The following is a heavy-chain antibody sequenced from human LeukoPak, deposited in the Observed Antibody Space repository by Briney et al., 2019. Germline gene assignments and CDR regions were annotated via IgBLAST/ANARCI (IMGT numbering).Heavy chain of an antibody. Sequence: GSPRLSCSAASGFPFSSSDMNWVRQAPGKGLEWISYIRSSGDLMYYAESVKGRFSISRDNAKKSLFLQMNSLRVEDTAIYYCTRGQDLYHYGELGCFGPWGQGTGVTFSS. CDR2: IRSSGDLM. CDR1: GFPFSSSD. V-gene: IGHV3-48*03. CDR3: TRGQDLYHYGELGCFGP. J-gene: IGHJ5*02. D-gene: IGHD4/OR15-4a*01.